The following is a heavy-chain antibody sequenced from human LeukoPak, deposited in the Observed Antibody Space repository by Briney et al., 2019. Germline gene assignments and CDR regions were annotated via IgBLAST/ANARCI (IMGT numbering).Heavy chain of an antibody. D-gene: IGHD4-23*01. J-gene: IGHJ4*02. CDR2: IYYSGTT. Sequence: SETLSLTCTVSGGSISSYYWSWIRQPPGKGLEWIGYIYYSGTTNYNPSLKSRVIISVDTSKNQFSLQLSPVIAADTAVYYCARVGVGYSGNVIKYYFDYWGQGTLVTVSS. CDR1: GGSISSYY. V-gene: IGHV4-59*01. CDR3: ARVGVGYSGNVIKYYFDY.